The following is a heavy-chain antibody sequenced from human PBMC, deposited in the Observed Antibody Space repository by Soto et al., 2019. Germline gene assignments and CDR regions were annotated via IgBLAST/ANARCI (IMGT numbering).Heavy chain of an antibody. V-gene: IGHV3-9*01. CDR1: GFTFDDYA. CDR2: ISWNSGGI. CDR3: ARDLGSSWYPEYFQH. D-gene: IGHD6-13*01. J-gene: IGHJ1*01. Sequence: PGGSLRLSCAASGFTFDDYAMHWVRQAPGKGLEWVSGISWNSGGIGYADSVKGRFTISRDNAKNSLYLQMNSLRAEDTAVYYCARDLGSSWYPEYFQHWGQGTLVTVSS.